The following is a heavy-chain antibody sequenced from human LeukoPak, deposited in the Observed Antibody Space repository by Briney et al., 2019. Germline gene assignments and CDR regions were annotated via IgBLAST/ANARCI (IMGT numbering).Heavy chain of an antibody. Sequence: GSLRLSCAASGFTFSSYWMSWVRQAPGKGLEWVANIKQDGSEKYYVDSVKGRFTISRDNAKNSLNLQMNSLRAEDTAVYYCARVRGNYDSSGYFDYWGQGTLVTVSS. CDR1: GFTFSSYW. CDR3: ARVRGNYDSSGYFDY. J-gene: IGHJ4*02. D-gene: IGHD3-22*01. CDR2: IKQDGSEK. V-gene: IGHV3-7*01.